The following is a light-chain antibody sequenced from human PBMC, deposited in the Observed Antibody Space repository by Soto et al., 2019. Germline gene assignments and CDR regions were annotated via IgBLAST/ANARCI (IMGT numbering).Light chain of an antibody. J-gene: IGKJ5*01. Sequence: EIVMTQSPATLSVSPGERATLSRRASQSVSSYLAWYQQKPGQAPRLLIYGASTRATGIPARFSGSGSGTEFTLTISSLQSEDFAVYYCQQYDNWPSITFGQGTRLEIK. CDR2: GAS. CDR1: QSVSSY. V-gene: IGKV3-15*01. CDR3: QQYDNWPSIT.